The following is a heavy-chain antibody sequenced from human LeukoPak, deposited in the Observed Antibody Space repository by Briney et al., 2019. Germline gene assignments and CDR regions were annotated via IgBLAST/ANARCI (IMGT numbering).Heavy chain of an antibody. CDR2: IYYSGST. V-gene: IGHV4-59*01. J-gene: IGHJ6*03. CDR1: GGFISNKY. D-gene: IGHD6-6*01. Sequence: AETLSLTCTVSGGFISNKYWSWIRQLPGKGLEGIGYIYYSGSTNYNPSLKSRVTILVDTSKNQFSLKLSSVTAADTAVYFCARDWGVGGRPGYMDVWGKGTTVTVSS. CDR3: ARDWGVGGRPGYMDV.